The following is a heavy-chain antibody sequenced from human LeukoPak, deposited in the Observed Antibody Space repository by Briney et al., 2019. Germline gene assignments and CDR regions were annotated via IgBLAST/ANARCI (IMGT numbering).Heavy chain of an antibody. CDR3: ARTYYDFWSGYPH. CDR1: GFTFSSYS. CDR2: ISSSSSTI. J-gene: IGHJ4*02. Sequence: GGSLRLSCAASGFTFSSYSMNWVRQAPGKGLEWVSYISSSSSTIYYADSVKGRFTISRDNAKNSLHLQMNSLRAEDTAVYYCARTYYDFWSGYPHWGQGTLVTVSS. V-gene: IGHV3-48*01. D-gene: IGHD3-3*01.